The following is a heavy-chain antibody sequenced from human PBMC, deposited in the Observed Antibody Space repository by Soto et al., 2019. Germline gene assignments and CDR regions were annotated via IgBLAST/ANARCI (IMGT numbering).Heavy chain of an antibody. V-gene: IGHV3-33*06. Sequence: GGSLRLSCAASGLSLSTSGMHWVRQGPGKGLQWVALTWCDGSNTDYADSVKGRFTISRDNSKNTLYLQMNSLRAEDTAVYYCTKLRGGTCYSGIDYWGQGTLVTVSS. D-gene: IGHD2-15*01. CDR2: TWCDGSNT. J-gene: IGHJ4*02. CDR3: TKLRGGTCYSGIDY. CDR1: GLSLSTSG.